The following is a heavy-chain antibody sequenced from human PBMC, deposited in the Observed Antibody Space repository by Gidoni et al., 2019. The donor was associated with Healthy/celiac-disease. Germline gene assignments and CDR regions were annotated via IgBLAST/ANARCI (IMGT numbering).Heavy chain of an antibody. CDR2: ISGSGGST. D-gene: IGHD2-21*02. CDR3: AKEGAYCGGDCYPALGYFDL. J-gene: IGHJ2*01. CDR1: GFTFSSYA. V-gene: IGHV3-23*01. Sequence: EVQLLESGGGLVPPGGSLRLSCSASGFTFSSYAMSRVRQAPGKGLEWVAVISGSGGSTYYAYSVKGRFTISRDNSKNTLYLQMNSLRAEDTAVYYCAKEGAYCGGDCYPALGYFDLWGRGTLVTVSS.